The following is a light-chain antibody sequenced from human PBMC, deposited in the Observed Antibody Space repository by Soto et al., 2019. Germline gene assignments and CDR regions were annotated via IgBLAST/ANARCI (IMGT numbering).Light chain of an antibody. J-gene: IGLJ3*02. V-gene: IGLV2-8*01. Sequence: QPVLTQHPSASGSPGQSVTISCTGTSSDVGGYNYVSWYQQYPGRAPKLMIYEVTKRPSGVPDRFSGSKSGNTASLTVSGLQAEDEADYYCSSYAASNNFYFVFGGGTKLTVL. CDR3: SSYAASNNFYFV. CDR2: EVT. CDR1: SSDVGGYNY.